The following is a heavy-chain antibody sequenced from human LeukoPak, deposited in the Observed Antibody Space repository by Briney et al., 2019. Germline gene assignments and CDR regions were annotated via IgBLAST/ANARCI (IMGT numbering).Heavy chain of an antibody. CDR2: IYPGDSDT. Sequence: GESLQISCQGSGYSFTSYWIGWVRQMPGKGLEWMGIIYPGDSDTRYSPSFQGQVTISADKSISTAYLQWSSLKASDTAMYYCARPRNSSGWYALSYWGQGTLVTVSS. CDR3: ARPRNSSGWYALSY. J-gene: IGHJ4*02. V-gene: IGHV5-51*01. D-gene: IGHD6-19*01. CDR1: GYSFTSYW.